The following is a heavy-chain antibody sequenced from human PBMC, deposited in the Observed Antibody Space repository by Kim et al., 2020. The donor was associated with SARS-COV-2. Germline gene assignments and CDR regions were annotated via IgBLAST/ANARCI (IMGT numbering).Heavy chain of an antibody. V-gene: IGHV3-30*07. D-gene: IGHD3-10*01. J-gene: IGHJ4*02. Sequence: GRFTISRDNSKNTLYLQMNSLRAEDTAVYYCARPASYYGSGSPRLHYFDYWGQGTLVTVSS. CDR3: ARPASYYGSGSPRLHYFDY.